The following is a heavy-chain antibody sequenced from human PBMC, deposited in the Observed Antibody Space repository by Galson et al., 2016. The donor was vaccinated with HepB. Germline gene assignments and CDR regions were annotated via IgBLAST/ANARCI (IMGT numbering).Heavy chain of an antibody. V-gene: IGHV3-7*03. D-gene: IGHD5-24*01. CDR1: GFTFTNAW. Sequence: SLRLSCAASGFTFTNAWMSWVHQAPGKGLEWVANIKQDGSEKYYVDSVKGRFTISRDNAKNSLYLQMNSLRAEDTAVYYCARDRYNCAYWGQGTLVTVSS. J-gene: IGHJ4*02. CDR3: ARDRYNCAY. CDR2: IKQDGSEK.